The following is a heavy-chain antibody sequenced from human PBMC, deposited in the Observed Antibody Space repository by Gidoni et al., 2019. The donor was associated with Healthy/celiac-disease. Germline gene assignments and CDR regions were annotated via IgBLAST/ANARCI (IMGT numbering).Heavy chain of an antibody. CDR3: AKDRGSCWNYDYYGMDV. V-gene: IGHV3-9*01. D-gene: IGHD6-19*01. CDR2: ISWNSGSI. J-gene: IGHJ6*02. CDR1: VFTLSDYA. Sequence: EVKLVESGGGLLQPGRSLRLSCAAYVFTLSDYAMHWVRQAPGKGLEWVSGISWNSGSIGYADSVKGRFTISRDNAKNSLYLQMNSLRAEDTALYYCAKDRGSCWNYDYYGMDVWGQVTTVTVSS.